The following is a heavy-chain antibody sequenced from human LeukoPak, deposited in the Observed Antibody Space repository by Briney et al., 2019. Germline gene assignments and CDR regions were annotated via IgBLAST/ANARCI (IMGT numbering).Heavy chain of an antibody. Sequence: PSETLSLTCTVSGGSISSYYWSWIRQPPGKGLEWIGYIYYSGSTNYNPSLKSRVTISVDTSKNQFSLKLSSVTAADTAVYYCARAQTAPNWFEPWGQGTLVTVSS. D-gene: IGHD1-14*01. CDR1: GGSISSYY. CDR2: IYYSGST. V-gene: IGHV4-59*01. CDR3: ARAQTAPNWFEP. J-gene: IGHJ5*02.